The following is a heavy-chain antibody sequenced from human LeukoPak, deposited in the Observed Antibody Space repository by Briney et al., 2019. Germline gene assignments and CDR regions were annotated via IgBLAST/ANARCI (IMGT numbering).Heavy chain of an antibody. CDR1: GFTFSSYA. J-gene: IGHJ6*02. V-gene: IGHV3-30-3*01. CDR3: ARGVGSASYYYYGMDV. Sequence: GGSLRLSCAASGFTFSSYAMHWVRQAPGKGLEWVAVISYDGSNKYYADSVKGRFTISRDNSKNTLYLQMNSLRAEDTAVYYCARGVGSASYYYYGMDVWGQGTTVTVSS. D-gene: IGHD6-19*01. CDR2: ISYDGSNK.